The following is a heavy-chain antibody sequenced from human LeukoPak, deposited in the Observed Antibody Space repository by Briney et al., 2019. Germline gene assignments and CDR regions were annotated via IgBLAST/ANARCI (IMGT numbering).Heavy chain of an antibody. D-gene: IGHD3-22*01. Sequence: GGSLRLSCAASGFTFSSYSMNWVRQAPGKGLEWVSYISSSSSTIYYADSVKGRFTISRDNAKNSLYLQMNSLRAEDTAAYYCARTYYYDSSEYDAFDIWGQGTMVTVSS. V-gene: IGHV3-48*01. CDR1: GFTFSSYS. CDR2: ISSSSSTI. CDR3: ARTYYYDSSEYDAFDI. J-gene: IGHJ3*02.